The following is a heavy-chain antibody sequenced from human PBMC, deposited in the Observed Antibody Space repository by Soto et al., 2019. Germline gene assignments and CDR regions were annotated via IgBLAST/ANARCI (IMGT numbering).Heavy chain of an antibody. CDR3: AKDQDYYASGSYPDY. CDR1: GFTLRPYG. J-gene: IGHJ4*02. Sequence: GGSLRLSCAASGFTLRPYGMHWVRQAPGKGLEWVAVISNDGSTYYADSVKGRFTISRDNSKNTLYLQMNSLRAEDTAVYYCAKDQDYYASGSYPDYWGQGTLVTVSS. V-gene: IGHV3-30*18. CDR2: ISNDGST. D-gene: IGHD3-10*01.